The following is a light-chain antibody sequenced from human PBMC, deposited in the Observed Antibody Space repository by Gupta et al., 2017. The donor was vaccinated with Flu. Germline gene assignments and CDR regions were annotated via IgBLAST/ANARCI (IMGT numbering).Light chain of an antibody. Sequence: VTGSDVGRYNLVSCHQQPPGKAHNLILYEVTKRPAGVAGRFSASEAGSTSSLTISDLAEEDDDDYYCCSNGGSSTWVFGGGPNLTVL. CDR2: EVT. J-gene: IGLJ3*02. CDR3: CSNGGSSTWV. V-gene: IGLV2-23*02. CDR1: GSDVGRYNL.